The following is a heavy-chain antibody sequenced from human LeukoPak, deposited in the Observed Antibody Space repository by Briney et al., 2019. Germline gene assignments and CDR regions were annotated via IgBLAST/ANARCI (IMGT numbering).Heavy chain of an antibody. CDR1: GYSFTSYW. V-gene: IGHV5-51*01. CDR3: ARRGPSSGRDNWFDP. CDR2: IYPGDSDT. J-gene: IGHJ5*02. D-gene: IGHD6-19*01. Sequence: GESLKISCKGSGYSFTSYWIGWVRQMPGKGLEWMGIIYPGDSDTRYSPSFQGQVTISADKSISTAYLQGSSLKASDTAMYYCARRGPSSGRDNWFDPWGQGTLVTVSS.